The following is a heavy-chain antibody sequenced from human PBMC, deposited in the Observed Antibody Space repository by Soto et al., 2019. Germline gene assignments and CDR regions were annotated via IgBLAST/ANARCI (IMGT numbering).Heavy chain of an antibody. V-gene: IGHV3-53*01. J-gene: IGHJ4*02. CDR1: GFTVSSYY. D-gene: IGHD1-26*01. Sequence: PGGSLRLSCAASGFTVSSYYMSWVRQAPGKGLEWVSVVYSTGSTYYADSVKGRFTISRDISKNMINLQMDSLRAEDTAVYYCAREGMGFGYWGQGALVTVSS. CDR3: AREGMGFGY. CDR2: VYSTGST.